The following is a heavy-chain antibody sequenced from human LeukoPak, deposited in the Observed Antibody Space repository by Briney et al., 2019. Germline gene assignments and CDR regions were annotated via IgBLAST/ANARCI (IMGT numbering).Heavy chain of an antibody. CDR1: GFTFSSYW. V-gene: IGHV3-7*03. J-gene: IGHJ4*02. CDR2: IKQDGSEK. CDR3: ATSQGVTTDFDY. Sequence: GGSLRLSCAASGFTFSSYWMSWVRQAPGKGLEWVANIKQDGSEKYYVDSVKGRFTISRDNAKNSLYLQMNSVRAEDTALYYCATSQGVTTDFDYWGQGTLVTVSS. D-gene: IGHD4-17*01.